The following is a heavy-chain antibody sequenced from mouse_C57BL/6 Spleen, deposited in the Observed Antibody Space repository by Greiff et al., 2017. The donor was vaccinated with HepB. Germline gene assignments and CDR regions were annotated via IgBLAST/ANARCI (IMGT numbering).Heavy chain of an antibody. Sequence: VQLQQSGAELVKPGASVKMSCKASGYTFTSYWITWVKQRPGQGLEWIGDIYPGSGSTNYNEKFKSKATLTVDTSSSTAYMQLSSLTSEDSAVYYCAINPPGRFYYYGSSFDYWGQGTTLTVSS. CDR3: AINPPGRFYYYGSSFDY. J-gene: IGHJ2*01. D-gene: IGHD1-1*01. CDR2: IYPGSGST. CDR1: GYTFTSYW. V-gene: IGHV1-55*01.